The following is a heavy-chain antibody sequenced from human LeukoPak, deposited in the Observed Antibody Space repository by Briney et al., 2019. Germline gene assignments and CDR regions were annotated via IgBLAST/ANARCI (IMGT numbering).Heavy chain of an antibody. CDR1: GGSISSGGYY. J-gene: IGHJ6*02. V-gene: IGHV4-31*03. CDR3: AREAYCSSTSCYPGYYYGMDV. Sequence: PSETLSLTCTVSGGSISSGGYYWSWIRQRPGKGLEWIGYIYYSGSTYYNPSLKSRVTISVDTSKNQFSLKLSSVTAADTAVYYCAREAYCSSTSCYPGYYYGMDVWGQGTTVTVSS. CDR2: IYYSGST. D-gene: IGHD2-2*01.